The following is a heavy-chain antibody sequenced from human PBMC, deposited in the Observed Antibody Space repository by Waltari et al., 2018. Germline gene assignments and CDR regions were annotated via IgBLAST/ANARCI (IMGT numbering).Heavy chain of an antibody. CDR1: GGSISSYY. CDR2: IYYSGST. J-gene: IGHJ4*02. CDR3: ARDLTDYDILTGYYRGGFDY. D-gene: IGHD3-9*01. V-gene: IGHV4-59*01. Sequence: QVQLQESGPGLVKPSETLSLTCTVSGGSISSYYWSWIRQPPGTGLEWIGYIYYSGSTNYNPSLKSRVTISVDTSKNQFSLKLSSVTAADTAVYYCARDLTDYDILTGYYRGGFDYWGQGTLVTVSS.